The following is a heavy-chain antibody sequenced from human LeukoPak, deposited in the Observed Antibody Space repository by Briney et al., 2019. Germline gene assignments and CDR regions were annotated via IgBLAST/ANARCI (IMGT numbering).Heavy chain of an antibody. CDR3: ARTGYSGYVSDFDY. V-gene: IGHV4-38-2*01. CDR2: IYHSGCT. D-gene: IGHD5-12*01. CDR1: GYSISSGYY. Sequence: SETLSLTCAVSGYSISSGYYWGWIRQPPGKGLEWIGSIYHSGCTYYTPSLKSRVTISVDTSKNQFSLKLSSVTAADAAVYYCARTGYSGYVSDFDYWGQGTLVTVSS. J-gene: IGHJ4*02.